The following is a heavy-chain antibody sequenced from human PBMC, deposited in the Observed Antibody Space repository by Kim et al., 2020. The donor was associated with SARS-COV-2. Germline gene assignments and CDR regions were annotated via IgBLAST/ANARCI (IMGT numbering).Heavy chain of an antibody. CDR1: GGSVNVNNYY. CDR2: IYYSGRT. CDR3: MRNQHQILRPGQH. D-gene: IGHD6-6*01. V-gene: IGHV4-39*01. J-gene: IGHJ1*01. Sequence: SETLSLTCTVAGGSVNVNNYYWGWIRQTPGKGLEWLGSIYYSGRTYYNPSLQSRVTIPVDTSKKQFSLTLSSVSATDTAAYYCMRNQHQILRPGQH.